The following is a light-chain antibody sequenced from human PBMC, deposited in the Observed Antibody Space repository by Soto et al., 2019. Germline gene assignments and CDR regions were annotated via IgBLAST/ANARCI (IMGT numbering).Light chain of an antibody. CDR1: QSVSSSY. CDR3: QQYGISPPCT. V-gene: IGKV3-20*01. CDR2: GAS. Sequence: EIVLTQSPGTLSLSPGERATLSCRASQSVSSSYLAWYQQKPGQAPRLLIYGASSRATGIPDRFSGSGSGTDFTLTISSLEHEDFAVYYCQQYGISPPCTFGQGNKLEIK. J-gene: IGKJ2*02.